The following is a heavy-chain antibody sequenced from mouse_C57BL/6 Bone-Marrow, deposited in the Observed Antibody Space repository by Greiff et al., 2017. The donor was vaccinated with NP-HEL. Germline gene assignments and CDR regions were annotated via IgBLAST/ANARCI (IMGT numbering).Heavy chain of an antibody. CDR1: GFTFSDYS. Sequence: DVKLVESEGGLVQPGSSMKLSCTASGFTFSDYSMAWVRQVPEKGLEWVANINYDGSSAYYLASLKSRFIISRDNAKNILYLQMSSLKSEDTATYYCAREGGLRRRTYAMDYWGQGTSVTVSS. CDR3: AREGGLRRRTYAMDY. V-gene: IGHV5-16*01. CDR2: INYDGSSA. J-gene: IGHJ4*01. D-gene: IGHD2-4*01.